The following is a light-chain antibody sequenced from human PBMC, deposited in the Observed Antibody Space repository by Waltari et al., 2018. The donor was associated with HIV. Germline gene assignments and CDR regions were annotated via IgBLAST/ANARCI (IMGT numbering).Light chain of an antibody. CDR2: EVN. V-gene: IGLV2-14*01. CDR1: SSDVGDYNY. J-gene: IGLJ2*01. Sequence: QSALTQPASVSGSPGQSITISCTGTSSDVGDYNYVSWYQHHPGKAPKLMISEVNNRPSGVSNRFSGSKSANTASLTISGLRAEDEAEYYCSSYTSNSTYVVFGGGTKLTVL. CDR3: SSYTSNSTYVV.